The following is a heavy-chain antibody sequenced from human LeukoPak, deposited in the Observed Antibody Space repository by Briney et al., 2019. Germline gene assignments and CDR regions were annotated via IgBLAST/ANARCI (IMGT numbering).Heavy chain of an antibody. CDR3: AREGQGYYYYNMDV. CDR2: IRYDGSNK. V-gene: IGHV3-30*02. J-gene: IGHJ6*03. Sequence: PGGSLRLSCAASGFTFSSYGMHWVRQTPGKGLEWVAFIRYDGSNKYYADSVKGRFTISRDNSKNTLYLQMNSLRAEDTAVFYCAREGQGYYYYNMDVWGKGTMVIVSS. CDR1: GFTFSSYG.